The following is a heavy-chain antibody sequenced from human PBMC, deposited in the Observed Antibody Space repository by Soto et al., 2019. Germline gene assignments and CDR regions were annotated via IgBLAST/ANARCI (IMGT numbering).Heavy chain of an antibody. D-gene: IGHD5-12*01. J-gene: IGHJ5*02. V-gene: IGHV3-23*01. Sequence: EVQLLESGGDLVQPGGSLTLSCAASGFTFSSYAMGWVRQAPGPGLEWVSVIDGSGGDISLADSVKGRFTIDRDSSKSTLFLLMSRLTAEATGRYYCAKEVVAAAYVETAPFHLWGQGTLVTVSS. CDR1: GFTFSSYA. CDR2: IDGSGGDI. CDR3: AKEVVAAAYVETAPFHL.